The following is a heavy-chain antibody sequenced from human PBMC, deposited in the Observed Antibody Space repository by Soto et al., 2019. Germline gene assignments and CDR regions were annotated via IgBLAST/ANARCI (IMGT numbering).Heavy chain of an antibody. CDR2: ISGSGIST. Sequence: GASLRLSCAASGFTFSTYTMNCLRQEPGKGLEWLSGISGSGISTFYVDTVKGRFTISRDNSKHPVFLQINSLRAEDTAIYYCVKFPVITASYYYQDMDVWGQGTTVTVSS. V-gene: IGHV3-23*01. D-gene: IGHD4-4*01. CDR3: VKFPVITASYYYQDMDV. CDR1: GFTFSTYT. J-gene: IGHJ6*03.